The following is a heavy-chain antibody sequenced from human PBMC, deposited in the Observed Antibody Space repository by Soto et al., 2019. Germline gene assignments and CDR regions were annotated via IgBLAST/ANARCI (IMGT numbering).Heavy chain of an antibody. V-gene: IGHV4-34*01. CDR1: GGSFSGYY. CDR3: ARGLIAARRTGSNWFDP. CDR2: INHSGST. Sequence: SETLSLTGAVYGGSFSGYYWSWIRQPPGKGLEWIGEINHSGSTNYNPSLKSRVTISVDTSKNQFSLKLSSVTAADTAVYYCARGLIAARRTGSNWFDPWGQGTLVTVSS. D-gene: IGHD6-6*01. J-gene: IGHJ5*02.